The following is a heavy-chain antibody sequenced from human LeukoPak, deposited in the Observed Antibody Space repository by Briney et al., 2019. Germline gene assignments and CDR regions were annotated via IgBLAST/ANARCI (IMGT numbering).Heavy chain of an antibody. CDR3: ARDLGTYSSGWYYFDY. J-gene: IGHJ4*02. V-gene: IGHV3-21*01. D-gene: IGHD6-19*01. CDR2: ISSGASYI. Sequence: GGSLRLSCAASGFTFNSYTMNWVCQAPGRGLEWVSSISSGASYIYYADSVKGRFTISRDNAKNSLYLQMNSLRAEDTAVYYCARDLGTYSSGWYYFDYWGQGTLVTVSS. CDR1: GFTFNSYT.